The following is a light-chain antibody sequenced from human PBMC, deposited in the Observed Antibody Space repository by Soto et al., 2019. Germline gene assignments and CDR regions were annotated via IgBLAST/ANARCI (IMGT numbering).Light chain of an antibody. Sequence: QSVLTQPPSASGSPGQSVTISCTGTSSDVGGYNYVSWYQQHPGKAPTVMIYEVTKRPSGVPDRFSGSKSGNTASLTVSGLQAEDEADYYCSSYAGSNNYVFGTGTKLTVL. CDR2: EVT. CDR1: SSDVGGYNY. V-gene: IGLV2-8*01. J-gene: IGLJ1*01. CDR3: SSYAGSNNYV.